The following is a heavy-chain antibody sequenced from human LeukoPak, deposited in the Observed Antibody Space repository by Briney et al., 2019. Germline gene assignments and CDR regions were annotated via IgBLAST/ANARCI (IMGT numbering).Heavy chain of an antibody. V-gene: IGHV4-59*01. CDR2: IYYSGST. CDR3: ARDEEGAFDI. CDR1: GGSFSGYY. Sequence: PSETLSLTCAVYGGSFSGYYWSWIRQPPGKGLEWIGYIYYSGSTNYNPSLKSRVTISVDTSKNQFSLKLSSVTAADTAVYYCARDEEGAFDIWGQGTMVTVSS. J-gene: IGHJ3*02.